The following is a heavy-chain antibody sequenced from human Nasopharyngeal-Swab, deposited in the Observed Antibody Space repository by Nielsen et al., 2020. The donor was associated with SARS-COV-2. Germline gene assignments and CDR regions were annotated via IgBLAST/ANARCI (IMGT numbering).Heavy chain of an antibody. J-gene: IGHJ4*02. CDR2: ISYDGSNK. D-gene: IGHD3-22*01. CDR1: GFTFSSSA. CDR3: ASPPLDSSGYYYGFHY. Sequence: GESLKISCAASGFTFSSSAMHWVRQAPGKGLEWVAVISYDGSNKYFADSVKGRFTISRDNSKNTLYLQMNSLRAEDTAVYYCASPPLDSSGYYYGFHYWGRGARVTVSS. V-gene: IGHV3-30-3*01.